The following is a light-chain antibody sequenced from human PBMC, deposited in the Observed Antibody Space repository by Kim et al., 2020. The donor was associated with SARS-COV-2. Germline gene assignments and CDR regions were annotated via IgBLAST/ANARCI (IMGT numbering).Light chain of an antibody. Sequence: SSELTQDPAIDVNMTRTDRINCKGDRIRRSFARWYQQKPGQAPLLVIYGKNSRPSGIPDRFSGSSSGNTASLTITWAQAEYEADYYCNSRDNRGHHLVVLGSGILLTVL. CDR3: NSRDNRGHHLVV. CDR2: GKN. V-gene: IGLV3-19*01. J-gene: IGLJ2*01. CDR1: RIRRSF.